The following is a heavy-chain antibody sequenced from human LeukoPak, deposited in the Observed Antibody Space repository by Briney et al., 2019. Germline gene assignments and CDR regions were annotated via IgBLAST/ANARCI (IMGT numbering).Heavy chain of an antibody. V-gene: IGHV3-21*04. CDR3: AKDKESIAAAEFDH. J-gene: IGHJ4*02. CDR2: IDVGSYT. Sequence: GESLRLSCAVSGFTFSNYAMNWIRQAPGKGLEWVSSIDVGSYTYYAGSVKGRFTISRDNAKNLLYLQMNSLRAEDTALYYCAKDKESIAAAEFDHWGQGTLVTVSS. CDR1: GFTFSNYA. D-gene: IGHD6-13*01.